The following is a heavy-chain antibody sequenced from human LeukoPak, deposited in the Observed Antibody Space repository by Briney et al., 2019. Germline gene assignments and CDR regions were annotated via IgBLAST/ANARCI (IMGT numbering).Heavy chain of an antibody. CDR3: ARGGGSSDY. J-gene: IGHJ4*02. CDR1: GGSFSGYY. Sequence: PSETLSLTCAVYGGSFSGYYWSWIRQPPGKGLEWIWEINHSGSTNYNPSLKSRVTISVDTSKNQFSLKLSSVTAADTAVYYCARGGGSSDYWGQGTLVTVSS. V-gene: IGHV4-34*01. CDR2: INHSGST. D-gene: IGHD3-16*01.